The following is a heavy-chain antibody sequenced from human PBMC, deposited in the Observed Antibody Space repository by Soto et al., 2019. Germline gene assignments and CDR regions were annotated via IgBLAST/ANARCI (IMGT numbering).Heavy chain of an antibody. V-gene: IGHV3-30-3*01. CDR1: GFTFSHFA. D-gene: IGHD2-8*02. J-gene: IGHJ4*02. Sequence: PGGSLRLSCAASGFTFSHFAMHWVRQAPGKGLEWISVISFNATNGFFADSVKGRFSISRDNSANRLYLQMTNLRPEDTAIYYCARDRGRGYCTGGLCYLGLDHWSQGNPVTVSS. CDR3: ARDRGRGYCTGGLCYLGLDH. CDR2: ISFNATNG.